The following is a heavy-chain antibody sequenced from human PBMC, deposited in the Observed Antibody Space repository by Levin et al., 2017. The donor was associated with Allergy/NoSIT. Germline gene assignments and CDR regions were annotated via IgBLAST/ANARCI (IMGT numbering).Heavy chain of an antibody. CDR3: ARVGHFDWFLDAFDI. CDR2: INPNSGGT. J-gene: IGHJ3*02. Sequence: ASVKVSCKASGYTFTGYYMHWVRQAPGQGLEWMGWINPNSGGTNYAQKFQGRVTMTRDTSISTAYMELSRLRSDDTAVYYCARVGHFDWFLDAFDIWGQGTMVTVSS. CDR1: GYTFTGYY. V-gene: IGHV1-2*02. D-gene: IGHD3-9*01.